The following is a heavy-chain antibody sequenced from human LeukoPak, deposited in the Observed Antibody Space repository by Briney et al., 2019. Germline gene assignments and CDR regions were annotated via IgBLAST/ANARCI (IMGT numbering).Heavy chain of an antibody. CDR2: IKQDGSET. Sequence: GGSLRLSCAASGFTFSNHWMSWVRQAPGKGLEWVANIKQDGSETYYVDSVKGRFTISRDNSKNTLYLQMNSLRAEDTAVYYCARRAGAYSHPYDYWGQGTLVTVSS. J-gene: IGHJ4*02. D-gene: IGHD4/OR15-4a*01. CDR3: ARRAGAYSHPYDY. V-gene: IGHV3-7*03. CDR1: GFTFSNHW.